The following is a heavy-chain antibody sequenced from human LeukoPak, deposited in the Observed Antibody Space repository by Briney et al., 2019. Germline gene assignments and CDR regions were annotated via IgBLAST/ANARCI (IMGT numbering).Heavy chain of an antibody. V-gene: IGHV3-48*03. CDR2: ISSSGSTI. CDR1: GFTFSSYE. CDR3: ARGDSSGYYFDY. J-gene: IGHJ4*02. D-gene: IGHD3-22*01. Sequence: GGSLRLSCAASGFTFSSYEMNWVRQAPGKGLEWVSYISSSGSTIYYADSVKGRFTISRDNAKNSLYLQMNSLRAEDTAVYYCARGDSSGYYFDYWGQGTLVTVSS.